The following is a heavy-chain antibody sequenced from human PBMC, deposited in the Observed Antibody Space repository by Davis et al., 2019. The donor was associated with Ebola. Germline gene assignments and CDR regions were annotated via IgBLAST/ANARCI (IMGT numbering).Heavy chain of an antibody. V-gene: IGHV1-8*01. CDR1: GYTFTSYD. Sequence: AASVKVSCKASGYTFTSYDINWVRQATGQGLAWMGWMNPNSGNTGYAQKFQGRVTMTRNTSISTAYMELSSLRSEDTAVYYCARGRHYDILTGYYKGDAFDIWGQGTMVTVSS. CDR3: ARGRHYDILTGYYKGDAFDI. J-gene: IGHJ3*02. CDR2: MNPNSGNT. D-gene: IGHD3-9*01.